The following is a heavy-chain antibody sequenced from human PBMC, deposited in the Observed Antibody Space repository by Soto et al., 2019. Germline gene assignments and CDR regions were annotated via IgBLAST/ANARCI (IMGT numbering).Heavy chain of an antibody. D-gene: IGHD3-16*01. CDR3: TRDRGGGGGY. J-gene: IGHJ4*02. Sequence: EVQLVESGGGLVQPGGSLRLSCAASGFTFSSYWMHWVRQAPGKGLVWVSRINEDGSTINYADSVKGRFTISRDNAKNTLYMEMNGRRAEDRVVYYVTRDRGGGGGYWGQGTLVTVSS. CDR2: INEDGSTI. V-gene: IGHV3-74*01. CDR1: GFTFSSYW.